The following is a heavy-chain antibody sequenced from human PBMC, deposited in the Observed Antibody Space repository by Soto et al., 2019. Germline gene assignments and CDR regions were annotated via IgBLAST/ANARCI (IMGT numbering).Heavy chain of an antibody. CDR1: GFTFSSYG. V-gene: IGHV3-33*03. J-gene: IGHJ4*02. D-gene: IGHD3-9*01. CDR2: IWYDGGEE. Sequence: PGGSLRLSCAASGFTFSSYGMHWVRQAPGKGLEWVAVIWYDGGEEYYVDSVRGRFTISRDNAKNSLYLQMDSLRAEDTAVYYCATSSDTGYIFDFWGQGTLVTVSS. CDR3: ATSSDTGYIFDF.